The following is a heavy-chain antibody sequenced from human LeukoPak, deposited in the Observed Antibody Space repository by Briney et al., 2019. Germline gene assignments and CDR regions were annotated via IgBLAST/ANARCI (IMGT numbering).Heavy chain of an antibody. Sequence: GGSLRLSCAASGFTFSTYSINWVRQAPGKGLEWVSYISSSGSTIYYADSVKGRFTIFRDNAKNSLYLQMNRLRAEDTAVYYCAELGITMIGGVWGQGTTVTISS. CDR3: AELGITMIGGV. J-gene: IGHJ6*02. CDR2: ISSSGSTI. CDR1: GFTFSTYS. V-gene: IGHV3-48*04. D-gene: IGHD3-10*02.